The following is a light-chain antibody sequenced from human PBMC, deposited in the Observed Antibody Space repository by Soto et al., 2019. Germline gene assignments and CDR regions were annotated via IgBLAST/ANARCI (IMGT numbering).Light chain of an antibody. V-gene: IGKV3-20*01. Sequence: EIVLQQSPGTLSLSPGERATLSCRARQSVSSNYLAWYHQKPGQGPRLLIYGASGRATGIPDRFSGRGSGTDVPLTISRPEPEDVAVDYCQHYGRSAYTFGQGNTLEIK. CDR1: QSVSSNY. J-gene: IGKJ2*01. CDR3: QHYGRSAYT. CDR2: GAS.